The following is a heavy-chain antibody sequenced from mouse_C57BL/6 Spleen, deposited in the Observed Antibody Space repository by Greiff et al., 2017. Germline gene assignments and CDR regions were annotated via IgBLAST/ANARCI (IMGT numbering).Heavy chain of an antibody. CDR3: ARSGYISCDWYFEV. CDR1: GYTFTSSG. CDR2: IYPRSGNT. D-gene: IGHD3-1*01. J-gene: IGHJ1*01. V-gene: IGHV1-81*01. Sequence: VQLQQSGAELVRPGASVKLSCTASGYTFTSSGISWVKQRTGQGLEWIGGIYPRSGNTNYNAKFKGKATLTADKSSSTAYMDLRSLTSEDSAVYFCARSGYISCDWYFEVWGQGTTVTVSS.